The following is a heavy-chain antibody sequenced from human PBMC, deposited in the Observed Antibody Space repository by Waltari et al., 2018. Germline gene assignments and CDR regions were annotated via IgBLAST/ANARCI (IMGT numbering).Heavy chain of an antibody. D-gene: IGHD3-3*01. V-gene: IGHV6-1*01. J-gene: IGHJ1*01. CDR2: TYYRSKWYN. CDR1: GDSVSSNSAA. Sequence: QVQLQQSGPGLVKPSQTLSLTCAISGDSVSSNSAAWNWIRQSPSRGLEWLGRTYYRSKWYNDYAVSVKSRITINPDTSKNQFSLQLNSVTPEDTAVYYCASSGVGIFGPWSEVTEYFQHWGQGTLVTVSS. CDR3: ASSGVGIFGPWSEVTEYFQH.